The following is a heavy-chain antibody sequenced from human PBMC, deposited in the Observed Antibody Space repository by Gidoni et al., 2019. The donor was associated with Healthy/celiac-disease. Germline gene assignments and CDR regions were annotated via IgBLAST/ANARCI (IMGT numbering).Heavy chain of an antibody. J-gene: IGHJ4*02. V-gene: IGHV3-30*03. Sequence: QVQLVESGGGVVQPGRSLRLSCAASGLTFSSYGMHWVRQAPGKGLEWVAVISYDGSNKYYADSVKGRFTISRDNSKNTLYLQMNSLRAEDTAVYYCARLSSGSYSDYWGQGTLVTVSS. CDR1: GLTFSSYG. CDR3: ARLSSGSYSDY. D-gene: IGHD1-26*01. CDR2: ISYDGSNK.